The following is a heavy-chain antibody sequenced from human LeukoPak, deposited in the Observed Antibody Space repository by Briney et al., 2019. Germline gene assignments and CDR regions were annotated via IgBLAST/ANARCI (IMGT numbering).Heavy chain of an antibody. CDR3: AREFSGTSIAARVFDS. Sequence: SETLSLTCTVSGGSISSYYWSWIRQPAGKGLEWIGRIYTNGSTNYNPSLKSRVTMSVDTSKNQFSLKLSSVTAADTAVYYCAREFSGTSIAARVFDSWGQGTLVTVSS. D-gene: IGHD6-6*01. CDR2: IYTNGST. J-gene: IGHJ4*02. CDR1: GGSISSYY. V-gene: IGHV4-4*07.